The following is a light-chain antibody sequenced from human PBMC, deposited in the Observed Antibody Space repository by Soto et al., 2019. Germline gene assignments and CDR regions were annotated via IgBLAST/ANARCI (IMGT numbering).Light chain of an antibody. CDR3: DQYGSSLYT. CDR1: PSVSSSY. J-gene: IGKJ2*01. Sequence: EIVLTQSPGTLSLSPGERATLSCRASPSVSSSYLAWYQQKPGQAPSLLIYGASSRATGIRDRFSCSGSGTDFTLNISTLEPEDFAVYYCDQYGSSLYTFGQGTKLEIK. V-gene: IGKV3-20*01. CDR2: GAS.